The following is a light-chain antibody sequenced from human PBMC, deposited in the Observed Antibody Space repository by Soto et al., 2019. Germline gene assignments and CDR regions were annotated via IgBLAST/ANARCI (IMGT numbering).Light chain of an antibody. Sequence: DMVMTQSPLSLPVTLGQPASISCRSRQSLASCDENSFLHWFHQRPGQSPRRLVYKVSNRDSGGPDRFSGSGSGTHFTLKISSVEAEDLGVYYCMHGTHWPPSITFGQGTRLEI. V-gene: IGKV2-30*01. CDR1: QSLASCDENSF. CDR2: KVS. CDR3: MHGTHWPPSIT. J-gene: IGKJ5*01.